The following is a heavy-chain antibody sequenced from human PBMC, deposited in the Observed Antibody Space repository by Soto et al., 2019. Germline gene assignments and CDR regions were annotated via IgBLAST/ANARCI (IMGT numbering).Heavy chain of an antibody. V-gene: IGHV3-23*01. D-gene: IGHD6-6*01. J-gene: IGHJ6*02. CDR3: AKPPYSSSPYYYDGMDV. CDR1: GFTFSSYA. CDR2: VSGSGGTT. Sequence: EVQLLESGGGLVQPGGSLRLSCSASGFTFSSYAMRWVRQAPGKGLEWVSAVSGSGGTTYYADSVKGRFTISRDNSKNTLYLQMNSLRAEDTAAYYCAKPPYSSSPYYYDGMDVGGQGTTVTVSS.